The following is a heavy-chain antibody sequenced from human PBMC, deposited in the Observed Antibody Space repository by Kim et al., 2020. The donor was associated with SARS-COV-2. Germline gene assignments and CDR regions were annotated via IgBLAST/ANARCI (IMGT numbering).Heavy chain of an antibody. J-gene: IGHJ4*02. Sequence: GGSLRLSCAASGFTFSNAWMSWVRQAPGKGLEWVGRIKSKTDGGTTDYAAPVKGRFTISIDDSKNTLYLQMNSLKTEDTAVYYCTTDTLRGRGYYFDYWGQGTLVTVSS. CDR1: GFTFSNAW. D-gene: IGHD3-16*01. V-gene: IGHV3-15*01. CDR3: TTDTLRGRGYYFDY. CDR2: IKSKTDGGTT.